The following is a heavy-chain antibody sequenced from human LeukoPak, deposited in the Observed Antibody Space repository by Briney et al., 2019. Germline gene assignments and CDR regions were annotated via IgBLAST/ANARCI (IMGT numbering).Heavy chain of an antibody. CDR3: ARGRRDTAMIIYYYYYMDV. Sequence: SETLSLTCTVSGGSISSSSYYWGWIRQPPGKGLEWIGSIYYSGSTNYNPSLKSRVTISVDTSKNQFSLKLSSVTAADTAVYYCARGRRDTAMIIYYYYYMDVWGKGTTVTISS. CDR1: GGSISSSSYY. D-gene: IGHD5-18*01. J-gene: IGHJ6*03. CDR2: IYYSGST. V-gene: IGHV4-39*07.